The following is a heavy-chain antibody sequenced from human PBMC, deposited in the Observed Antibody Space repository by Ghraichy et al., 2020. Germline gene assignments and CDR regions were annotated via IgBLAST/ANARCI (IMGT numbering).Heavy chain of an antibody. CDR3: ARVAYGLDAFDI. CDR2: IGTAGDT. Sequence: GESLNISCAASGFTFSSYDMHWVRQATGKGLEWVSAIGTAGDTYYPGSVKGRFTISRENAKNSLYLQMNSLRAGDTAVYYCARVAYGLDAFDIWGQGTMVTVSS. V-gene: IGHV3-13*01. CDR1: GFTFSSYD. D-gene: IGHD3-16*01. J-gene: IGHJ3*02.